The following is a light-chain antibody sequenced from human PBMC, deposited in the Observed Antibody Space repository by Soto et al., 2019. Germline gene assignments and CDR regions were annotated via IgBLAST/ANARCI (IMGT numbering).Light chain of an antibody. CDR2: GAS. V-gene: IGKV3-20*01. CDR3: QQYGGSPRT. Sequence: EIVLTQSPVTLSLSPGERATLSCRASQSVRSNYLARYQQKPGQAPRLLTYGASSKATGIPDRFSGSGSGTDFTLTISRLEPEDFAIYYCQQYGGSPRTFGQGTKVDIK. J-gene: IGKJ1*01. CDR1: QSVRSNY.